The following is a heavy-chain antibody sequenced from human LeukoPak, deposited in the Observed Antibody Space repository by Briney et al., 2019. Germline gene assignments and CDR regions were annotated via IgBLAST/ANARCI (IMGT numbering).Heavy chain of an antibody. V-gene: IGHV1-8*02. CDR1: GYTFTGYY. Sequence: GASVKVSCKASGYTFTGYYMHWVRQAPGQGLEWMGWMNPNSGNTGYAQKFQGRVTMTRNTSISTAYMELSSLRSEDTAVYYCARGLGSDGSGSRFDPWGQGTLVTVSS. D-gene: IGHD3-10*01. CDR2: MNPNSGNT. CDR3: ARGLGSDGSGSRFDP. J-gene: IGHJ5*02.